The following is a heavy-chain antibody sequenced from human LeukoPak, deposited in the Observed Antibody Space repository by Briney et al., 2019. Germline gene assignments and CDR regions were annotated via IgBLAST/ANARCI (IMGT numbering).Heavy chain of an antibody. CDR1: GFTFSTYA. J-gene: IGHJ4*02. CDR2: ISGGDGSP. D-gene: IGHD3-10*01. CDR3: AKGESHPKYYFDY. V-gene: IGHV3-23*01. Sequence: GGSLRLSCAASGFTFSTYAMRWVRQAPGKGLEWVSSISGGDGSPYCADSVKGRFTISRDNSKNTLYLQMNSLRAEDTAVYYCAKGESHPKYYFDYWGQGTLVTVSS.